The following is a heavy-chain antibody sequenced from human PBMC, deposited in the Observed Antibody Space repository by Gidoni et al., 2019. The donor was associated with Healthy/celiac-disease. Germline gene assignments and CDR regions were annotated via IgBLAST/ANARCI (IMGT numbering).Heavy chain of an antibody. J-gene: IGHJ5*02. D-gene: IGHD2-2*01. Sequence: QVQLVQSGAAVKKPGSSVKVSCKASGGTFSSYAISWVLQAPGQGLEWMVGLSPIFGTVDYAQKFQGRFKITEEKSTSTAYMELSSRRSEETAVDYCARDLDCSSTSCYWGSGNWFDPWGQGTLVTVSS. CDR1: GGTFSSYA. CDR3: ARDLDCSSTSCYWGSGNWFDP. CDR2: LSPIFGTV. V-gene: IGHV1-69*06.